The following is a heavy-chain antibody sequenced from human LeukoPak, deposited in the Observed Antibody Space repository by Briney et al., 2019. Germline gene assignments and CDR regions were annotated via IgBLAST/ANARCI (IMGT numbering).Heavy chain of an antibody. CDR2: IYYSGST. D-gene: IGHD1-26*01. CDR3: ARDGSGSLGTYYYYMDG. Sequence: SETLSLTCTVSGGSISSYYWSWIRQPPGKGLEWLGYIYYSGSTNYNPSLKSRVTISVDTSKNQFSLKLSSVTAADTAVYYCARDGSGSLGTYYYYMDGWGKGTTVTISS. J-gene: IGHJ6*03. V-gene: IGHV4-59*12. CDR1: GGSISSYY.